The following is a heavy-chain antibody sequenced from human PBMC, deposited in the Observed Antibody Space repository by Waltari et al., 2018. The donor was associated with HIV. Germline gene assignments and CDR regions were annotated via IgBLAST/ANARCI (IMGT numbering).Heavy chain of an antibody. CDR3: AKDGLRTTSYFDD. CDR2: ISYDGCHK. CDR1: KFTFRNYG. J-gene: IGHJ4*02. D-gene: IGHD4-17*01. Sequence: QVQLVESGGGVVQPGRSLRVSCAASKFTFRNYGMHWVRLVPCKGLDLLSVISYDGCHKYYADSVKGRFTISRDNSKNTLFLQMNSLRLEDTAVYYCAKDGLRTTSYFDDWGQGTLVTVSS. V-gene: IGHV3-30*18.